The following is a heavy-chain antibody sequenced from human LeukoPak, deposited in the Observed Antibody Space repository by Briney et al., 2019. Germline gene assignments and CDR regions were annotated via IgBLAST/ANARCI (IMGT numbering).Heavy chain of an antibody. CDR2: IIPIFGTA. Sequence: SVKVSCKASGGTFSSYAISWVRQAPGQGLEWMGGIIPIFGTANYAQKFQGRVTITADESTSTAYMELSSLRSEDTAVYYCARNWVGVFISISCPDYGGKETLVTVSS. D-gene: IGHD3-10*01. CDR3: ARNWVGVFISISCPDY. J-gene: IGHJ4*02. CDR1: GGTFSSYA. V-gene: IGHV1-69*13.